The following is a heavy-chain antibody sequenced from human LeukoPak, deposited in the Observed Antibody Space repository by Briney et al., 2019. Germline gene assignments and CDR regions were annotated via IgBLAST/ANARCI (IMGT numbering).Heavy chain of an antibody. Sequence: GGSLRLSCAASGFTFDDYAMHWVRQAPGKGLEWASGISWNSGSIGYADSVKGRFTISRDNAKNSLYLQMNSLRAEDTAVYYCARALTGYYVPYWGQGTLVTVSS. CDR1: GFTFDDYA. V-gene: IGHV3-9*01. CDR2: ISWNSGSI. J-gene: IGHJ4*02. CDR3: ARALTGYYVPY. D-gene: IGHD3-10*02.